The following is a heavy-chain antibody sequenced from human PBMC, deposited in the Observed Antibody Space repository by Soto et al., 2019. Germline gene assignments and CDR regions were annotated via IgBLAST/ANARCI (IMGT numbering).Heavy chain of an antibody. Sequence: PGGSLRLSCAASGFTFTNVWMNWVRQDPGKGLEWVGRIRSNAAGGTTDYAAPLKGRFAISRDDSKNTLYLEMNSLKTEDTAIYYCTTGSTIQWVAMDVWGQGTTVTVSS. CDR3: TTGSTIQWVAMDV. J-gene: IGHJ6*02. V-gene: IGHV3-15*07. CDR1: GFTFTNVW. D-gene: IGHD1-26*01. CDR2: IRSNAAGGTT.